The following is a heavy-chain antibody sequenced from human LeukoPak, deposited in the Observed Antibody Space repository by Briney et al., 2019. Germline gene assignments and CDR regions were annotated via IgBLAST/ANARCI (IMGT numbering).Heavy chain of an antibody. V-gene: IGHV3-23*01. CDR3: ARDRGIVAPDFDC. CDR1: GITLSNYG. J-gene: IGHJ4*02. CDR2: ISDSGGRT. Sequence: PGGSLRLSCAVSGITLSNYGMSWVRQAPGKGLEWVAGISDSGGRTNYADSVKGRFTISRDNPKNTLYLQMNSLRAEDTAVYYCARDRGIVAPDFDCWGQGTLVTVSS. D-gene: IGHD2-21*01.